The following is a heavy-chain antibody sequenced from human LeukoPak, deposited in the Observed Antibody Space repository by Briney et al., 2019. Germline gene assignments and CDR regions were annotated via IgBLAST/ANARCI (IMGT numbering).Heavy chain of an antibody. J-gene: IGHJ4*02. CDR3: ARGGREYSSSSLGY. Sequence: GGSLRLSCAASGFTFSSYAMSWVRQAPGKGLEWVSAISGSGGSTYYADSVKGRFTISRDNSKNTLYLQMNSLRAEDTAVYYCARGGREYSSSSLGYWGQGTLVTVSS. D-gene: IGHD6-6*01. V-gene: IGHV3-23*01. CDR1: GFTFSSYA. CDR2: ISGSGGST.